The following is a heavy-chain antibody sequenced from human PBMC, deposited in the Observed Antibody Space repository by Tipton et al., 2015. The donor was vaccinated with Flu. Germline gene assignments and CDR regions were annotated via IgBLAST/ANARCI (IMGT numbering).Heavy chain of an antibody. D-gene: IGHD2-15*01. J-gene: IGHJ4*02. CDR1: GGSISSYY. Sequence: TLSLTCTVSGGSISSYYWSWIRQPPGKGLEWIGYIYYSGSTNYNPSLKSRVTISVDTSKNQFSLKLSSVTAADTAVYYCARRRGYFDYWGQGTLVPVSS. CDR2: IYYSGST. V-gene: IGHV4-59*08. CDR3: ARRRGYFDY.